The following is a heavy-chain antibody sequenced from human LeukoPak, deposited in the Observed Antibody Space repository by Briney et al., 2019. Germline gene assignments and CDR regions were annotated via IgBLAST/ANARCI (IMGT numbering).Heavy chain of an antibody. D-gene: IGHD3-16*02. CDR1: GASISNSKYC. V-gene: IGHV4-39*01. J-gene: IGHJ6*02. Sequence: PGTLSLTCTVSGASISNSKYCWGWARHPPGKWRELLASIFFRGSIYYYQSLKSRVSIYVDTSKIQLHLKVTSVTAADTAVFYCERHYVDIRPVGANYYCYGLDVWGQGTTVTVSS. CDR3: ERHYVDIRPVGANYYCYGLDV. CDR2: IFFRGSI.